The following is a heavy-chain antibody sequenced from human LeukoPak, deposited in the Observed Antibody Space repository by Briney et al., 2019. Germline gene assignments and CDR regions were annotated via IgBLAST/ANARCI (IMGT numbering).Heavy chain of an antibody. CDR2: IGGSDGRT. V-gene: IGHV3-23*01. D-gene: IGHD3-22*01. J-gene: IGHJ6*03. Sequence: GGSLRLSCAASGFTFSSYWMNWVRQAPGKGPEWVSLIGGSDGRTRYADSVKGRFTISRDNSKNTLYLEMNSLRAEDTAVYYCAKDSSSYDWGYMDVWGKGTTVTISS. CDR3: AKDSSSYDWGYMDV. CDR1: GFTFSSYW.